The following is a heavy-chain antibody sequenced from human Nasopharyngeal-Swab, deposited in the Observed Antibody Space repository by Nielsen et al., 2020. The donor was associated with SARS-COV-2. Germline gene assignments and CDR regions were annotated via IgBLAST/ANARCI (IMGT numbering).Heavy chain of an antibody. V-gene: IGHV3-30*03. CDR2: IAHDASNE. Sequence: WIRQPPGKGLEWVAFIAHDASNEYYGDSVKGRFSISRVSSKSTLYLQMDSLRGEDTAVYYCARDAPAHYGAFYWGRGTLVTVSS. J-gene: IGHJ4*02. D-gene: IGHD4-17*01. CDR3: ARDAPAHYGAFY.